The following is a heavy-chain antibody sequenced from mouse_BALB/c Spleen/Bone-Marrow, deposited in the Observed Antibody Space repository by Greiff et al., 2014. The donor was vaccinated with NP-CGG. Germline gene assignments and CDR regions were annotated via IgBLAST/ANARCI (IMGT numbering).Heavy chain of an antibody. D-gene: IGHD2-4*01. CDR3: ARARSTMITTGAMDY. Sequence: EVMLVESGGGLVQPGGSRKLSWAASGFTFSRSGMHWVRQAPEKGLEWVAYISSGSSTIYYADTMKGRFTISRDNPKNTLFLQMTSLRSEDTAMYYCARARSTMITTGAMDYWGQGTSVTVSS. J-gene: IGHJ4*01. CDR1: GFTFSRSG. V-gene: IGHV5-17*02. CDR2: ISSGSSTI.